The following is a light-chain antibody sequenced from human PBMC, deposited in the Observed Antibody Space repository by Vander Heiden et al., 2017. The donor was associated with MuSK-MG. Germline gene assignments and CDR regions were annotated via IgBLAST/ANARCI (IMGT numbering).Light chain of an antibody. CDR2: DAS. CDR1: QDISNY. CDR3: QQYDNLPLT. Sequence: DIQMTQSPSSLSASVGDRVTITCQASQDISNYLNWYQQKPGKAPKLLIYDASNLETGVPSRFSGSGSGTDFTFTISSLQPEDIATYYCQQYDNLPLTVGQGTRLEIK. V-gene: IGKV1-33*01. J-gene: IGKJ5*01.